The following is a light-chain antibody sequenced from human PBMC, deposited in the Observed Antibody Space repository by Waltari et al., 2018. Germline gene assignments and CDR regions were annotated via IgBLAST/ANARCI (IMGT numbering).Light chain of an antibody. CDR3: QAWDSSAFV. V-gene: IGLV3-1*01. CDR1: KLGSKY. Sequence: SYEVTQPPSVSVSPRQRATITCSGEKLGSKYVSWYQQKSGQSPVLVIYRYDKRPSGIPERFSGSNSGNTATLTISGTQPMDEADYYCQAWDSSAFVFGAGTKVTVL. J-gene: IGLJ1*01. CDR2: RYD.